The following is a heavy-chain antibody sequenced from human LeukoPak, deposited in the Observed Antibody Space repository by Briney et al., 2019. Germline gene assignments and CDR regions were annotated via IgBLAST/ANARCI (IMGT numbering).Heavy chain of an antibody. CDR3: ASQARLGEFAFDI. J-gene: IGHJ3*02. CDR1: GGSISSHY. Sequence: SETLSLTCTVSGGSISSHYWHWIRQPPGKGLEWIGYIYYTGSTNYNPSLKSRVTISVDTSKNQFSLKLTSVTAADTAVYYCASQARLGEFAFDIWGQGTMVTVSS. D-gene: IGHD3-16*01. V-gene: IGHV4-59*11. CDR2: IYYTGST.